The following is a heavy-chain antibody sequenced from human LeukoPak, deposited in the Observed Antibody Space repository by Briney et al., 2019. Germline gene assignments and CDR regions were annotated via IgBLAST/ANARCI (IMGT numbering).Heavy chain of an antibody. Sequence: GASVKVSCKASGYTFTSYGISWVRQAPGQGLEWMGWNSAYNGNTNYAQKLQGRVTMTTDTSTSTAYMELRSLRSDDTAVYYCARDGMGYYDSSGLDYWGQGTLVTVSS. D-gene: IGHD3-22*01. CDR1: GYTFTSYG. CDR2: NSAYNGNT. V-gene: IGHV1-18*01. CDR3: ARDGMGYYDSSGLDY. J-gene: IGHJ4*02.